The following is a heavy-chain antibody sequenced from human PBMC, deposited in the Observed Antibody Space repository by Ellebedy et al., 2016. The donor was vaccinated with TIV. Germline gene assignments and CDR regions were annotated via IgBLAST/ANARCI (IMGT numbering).Heavy chain of an antibody. J-gene: IGHJ3*02. D-gene: IGHD4-17*01. V-gene: IGHV3-7*01. Sequence: GESLKISCGASGFSFRSYWMTWVRQAPGKGLEWVANINQDGSDKYYVDSVKGRFTIARDNAKNSLYLQMSSLRVEETAVYYCATDGSYGDYRSPTHAFVMWGQGTMVAVSS. CDR2: INQDGSDK. CDR1: GFSFRSYW. CDR3: ATDGSYGDYRSPTHAFVM.